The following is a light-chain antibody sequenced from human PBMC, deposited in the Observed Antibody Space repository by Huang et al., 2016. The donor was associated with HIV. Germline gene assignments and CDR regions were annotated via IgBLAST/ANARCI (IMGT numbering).Light chain of an antibody. CDR3: QQRSSWPGT. CDR1: QSVSSY. V-gene: IGKV3-11*01. CDR2: DAS. J-gene: IGKJ1*01. Sequence: EIVLTQSPATLSLSPGERATLSCRARQSVSSYLAWYQHKPGQAPRLLIYDASNRATGSPARFRGSGSGTDFTLTISSLEPEDFAVYYCQQRSSWPGTFGQGTKVEVK.